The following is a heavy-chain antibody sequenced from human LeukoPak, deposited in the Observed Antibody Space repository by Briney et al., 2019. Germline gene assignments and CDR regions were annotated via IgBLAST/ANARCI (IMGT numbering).Heavy chain of an antibody. V-gene: IGHV3-30*18. CDR1: GFTFSSYG. Sequence: PGRSLRLSCAASGFTFSSYGMHWVRQAPGKGLEWVAVISYDGSNKYYANSVKGRFTISRDNSKNTLYLQMNSLRAEDMAVYYCAKDRRLYYYDRLALWGQGTLVTVSS. D-gene: IGHD3-22*01. CDR3: AKDRRLYYYDRLAL. CDR2: ISYDGSNK. J-gene: IGHJ4*02.